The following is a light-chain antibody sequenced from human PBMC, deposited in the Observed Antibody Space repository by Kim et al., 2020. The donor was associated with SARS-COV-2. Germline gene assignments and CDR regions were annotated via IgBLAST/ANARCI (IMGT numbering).Light chain of an antibody. V-gene: IGKV3-15*01. J-gene: IGKJ2*01. CDR1: QSVSDS. CDR2: GAS. CDR3: QHYYGWPQ. Sequence: LAGSPGDRFTLTCRASQSVSDSLAWYQHKPGQAPRLLIYGASTRATGVPDRFSGSGCGTEFTLTISSLQSEDFAVYFCQHYYGWPQFGQGTKLEI.